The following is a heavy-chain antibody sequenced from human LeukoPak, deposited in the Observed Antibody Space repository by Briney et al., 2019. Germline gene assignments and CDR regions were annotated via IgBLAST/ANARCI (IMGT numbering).Heavy chain of an antibody. Sequence: ASVKVSCKASGYTFTSYYMHWVRQAPGQGLEWMGIINPSGGSTSYAQKFQGRVTMTRDTSTSTVYMELSSLRPEDTAVYYCARDGRYCSSTSCYAGFSFDYWGQGTLVTVSS. CDR2: INPSGGST. J-gene: IGHJ4*02. V-gene: IGHV1-46*01. CDR1: GYTFTSYY. D-gene: IGHD2-2*01. CDR3: ARDGRYCSSTSCYAGFSFDY.